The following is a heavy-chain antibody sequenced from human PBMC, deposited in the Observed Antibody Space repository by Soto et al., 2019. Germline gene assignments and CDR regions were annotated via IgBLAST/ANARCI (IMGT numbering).Heavy chain of an antibody. V-gene: IGHV4-4*02. CDR2: IYHSGTT. Sequence: PSETLSLTCAVSDDSISSSNWWRWVRQPPGKGLEWMGEIYHSGTTTYNPSLKSRVTISLDKSKSQFSLKLRSVTAADTAVYYCASDPRRMGRHYYYGMDVWGQGTTVTVSS. CDR1: DDSISSSNW. D-gene: IGHD3-10*01. J-gene: IGHJ6*02. CDR3: ASDPRRMGRHYYYGMDV.